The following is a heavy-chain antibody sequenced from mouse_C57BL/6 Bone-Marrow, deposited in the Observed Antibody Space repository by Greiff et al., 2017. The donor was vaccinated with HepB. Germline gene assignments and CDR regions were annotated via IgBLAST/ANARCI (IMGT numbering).Heavy chain of an antibody. CDR2: IDPSDSYT. D-gene: IGHD2-1*01. CDR1: GYTFTSYW. J-gene: IGHJ2*01. CDR3: AAYGNYGY. Sequence: QVQLQQPGAELVMPGASVKLSCKASGYTFTSYWMHWVKQRPGQGLEWIGEIDPSDSYTNYNQKLKGKSTLTVDKSSSTAYMQLSSLTSEDSAFYYCAAYGNYGYWGQGTTLTVSS. V-gene: IGHV1-69*01.